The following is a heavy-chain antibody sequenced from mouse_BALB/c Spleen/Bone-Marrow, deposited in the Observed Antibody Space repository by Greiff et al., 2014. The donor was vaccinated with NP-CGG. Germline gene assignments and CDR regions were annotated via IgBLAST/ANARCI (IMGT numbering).Heavy chain of an antibody. CDR3: ASYYYGRAWFAY. CDR2: IDPANGNT. D-gene: IGHD1-1*01. CDR1: GFNIKDTY. J-gene: IGHJ3*01. V-gene: IGHV14-3*02. Sequence: VQLKHSGAELVKPGASVKLSCAASGFNIKDTYMHWVKQRPEQGLEWIGRIDPANGNTKYDPKFQGKATITADTPSNTAYLQLSSLTSEDTAVYYCASYYYGRAWFAYWGQGTLVTVSA.